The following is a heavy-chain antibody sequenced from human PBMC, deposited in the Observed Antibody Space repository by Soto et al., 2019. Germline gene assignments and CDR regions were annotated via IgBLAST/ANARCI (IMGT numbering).Heavy chain of an antibody. Sequence: QVQLVQSGAEVKKPGASVKVSCKASGYTFTSYDITWVRHATGQGLEWMGWMNPNSGNTGYAQKFQGRVTMTRNTSVSTAYMELSSLRSEDTAVYYCARGRITMVRGVRRYYFDCWGQGTLVTVSS. CDR3: ARGRITMVRGVRRYYFDC. J-gene: IGHJ4*02. CDR1: GYTFTSYD. D-gene: IGHD3-10*01. V-gene: IGHV1-8*01. CDR2: MNPNSGNT.